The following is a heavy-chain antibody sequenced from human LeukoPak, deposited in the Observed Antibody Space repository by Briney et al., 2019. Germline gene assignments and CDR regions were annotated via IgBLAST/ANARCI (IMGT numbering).Heavy chain of an antibody. CDR3: ARDYGDY. V-gene: IGHV3-7*01. CDR2: IKQDGSDK. Sequence: PGGSLRLSCAASGFTFSNYWMNWVRQAPGKGLEWVANIKQDGSDKYYVDSVRGRFIISRDNAQNSLYLQMSSLRAEDTAVYCCARDYGDYWGQGTLVTVSS. CDR1: GFTFSNYW. D-gene: IGHD4-17*01. J-gene: IGHJ4*02.